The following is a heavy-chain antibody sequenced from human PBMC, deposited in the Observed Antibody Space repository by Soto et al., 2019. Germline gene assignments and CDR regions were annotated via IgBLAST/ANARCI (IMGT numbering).Heavy chain of an antibody. Sequence: GSLRLSCAVSGFTFSSFEMNWVRQAPGKGLEWLSYISGSGNTIYYADSVKGRVTISRDNAKNSLILQMNSLRAEDSAVYYCAREQWLADPFDFWGQGTVVTVSS. D-gene: IGHD6-19*01. J-gene: IGHJ3*01. CDR2: ISGSGNTI. V-gene: IGHV3-48*03. CDR1: GFTFSSFE. CDR3: AREQWLADPFDF.